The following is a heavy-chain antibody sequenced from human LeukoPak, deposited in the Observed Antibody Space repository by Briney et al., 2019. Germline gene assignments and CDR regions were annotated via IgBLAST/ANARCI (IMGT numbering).Heavy chain of an antibody. Sequence: GGSLRLSCAASGSTFSNHNMNWVRQAPGKGLEWVSYISSSSDTIYYADSVKGRFTISRDNAKTSLYLQMNSLRAEDTAVYYCATVVLRYFDWLSLDAFDIWGQGTMVTVSS. CDR3: ATVVLRYFDWLSLDAFDI. CDR2: ISSSSDTI. CDR1: GSTFSNHN. D-gene: IGHD3-9*01. V-gene: IGHV3-48*04. J-gene: IGHJ3*02.